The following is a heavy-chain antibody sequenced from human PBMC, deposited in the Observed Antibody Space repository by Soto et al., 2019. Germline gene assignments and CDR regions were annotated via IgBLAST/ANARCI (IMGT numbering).Heavy chain of an antibody. Sequence: SETLSLTCTVSGGSISSYFWSWIRQPPGKGLEWIGYIYYSGSTNYNPSLKSRVTISVDTSKNQFSLKLSSVTAADTAVYYCARGVRYFYYWGQGTLVTVSS. D-gene: IGHD3-10*01. CDR2: IYYSGST. V-gene: IGHV4-59*01. CDR1: GGSISSYF. J-gene: IGHJ4*02. CDR3: ARGVRYFYY.